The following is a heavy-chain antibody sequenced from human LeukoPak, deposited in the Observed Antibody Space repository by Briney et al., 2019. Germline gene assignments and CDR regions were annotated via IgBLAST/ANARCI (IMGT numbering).Heavy chain of an antibody. J-gene: IGHJ4*02. CDR3: ARVDWNFP. CDR1: GGSFSGYY. V-gene: IGHV4-34*01. Sequence: GSLRLSCAVYGGSFSGYYWSWIRQPPGKGLEWIGAINHSGSTNYNPSLKSRVTVSVDTSKNQFSLKLSSVTAADTAVYYCARVDWNFPWGQGTLVTVSS. D-gene: IGHD1-7*01. CDR2: INHSGST.